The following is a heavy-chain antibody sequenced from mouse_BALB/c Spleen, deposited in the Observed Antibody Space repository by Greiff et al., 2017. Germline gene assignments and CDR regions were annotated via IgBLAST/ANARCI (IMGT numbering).Heavy chain of an antibody. V-gene: IGHV2-6-2*01. D-gene: IGHD2-4*01. J-gene: IGHJ3*01. Sequence: VHLVESGPDLVAPSQSLSITCTVSGFSLTSYGVHWVRQPPGKGLEWLVVIWSDGSTTYNSALKSRLSISKDNSKSQVFLKMNSLQTDDTAMYYCARLHDYDERGTWFAYWGQGTLVTVSA. CDR3: ARLHDYDERGTWFAY. CDR1: GFSLTSYG. CDR2: IWSDGST.